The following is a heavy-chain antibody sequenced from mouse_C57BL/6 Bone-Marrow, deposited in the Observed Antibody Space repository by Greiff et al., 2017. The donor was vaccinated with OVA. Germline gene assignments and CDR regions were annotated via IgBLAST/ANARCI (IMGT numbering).Heavy chain of an antibody. V-gene: IGHV1-15*01. CDR1: GYTFTDYE. Sequence: QVHVKQSGAELVRPGASVTLSCKASGYTFTDYEMHWVKQTPVHGLEWIGAIDPETGGTAYNQKFKGKAILTADKSSSTAYMELRSLTSEDSAVYYCTITTVVATGVDYWGQGTSVTVSS. J-gene: IGHJ4*01. CDR2: IDPETGGT. CDR3: TITTVVATGVDY. D-gene: IGHD1-1*01.